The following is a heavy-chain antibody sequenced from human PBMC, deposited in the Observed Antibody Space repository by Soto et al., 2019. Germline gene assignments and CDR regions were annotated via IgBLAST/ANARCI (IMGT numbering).Heavy chain of an antibody. CDR2: IYSGGST. V-gene: IGHV3-53*01. CDR1: GFTVSSNY. Sequence: GGSLRLSCAASGFTVSSNYMSWVRQAPGKGLEWVSVIYSGGSTYYADSVKGRFTISRDNSKNTLYLRMNSLRAEDTAVYYCARDWDLSRAYGMDVWGQGTTVTVSS. D-gene: IGHD1-26*01. CDR3: ARDWDLSRAYGMDV. J-gene: IGHJ6*02.